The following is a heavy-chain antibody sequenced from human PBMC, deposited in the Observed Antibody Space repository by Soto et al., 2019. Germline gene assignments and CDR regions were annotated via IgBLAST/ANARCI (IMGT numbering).Heavy chain of an antibody. J-gene: IGHJ4*02. V-gene: IGHV3-74*01. D-gene: IGHD3-16*01. Sequence: GPLRLSCVASGFIFRYHYMRWVRQSSGKGLVWILHINNDGSGTSYADSFKGRFTISRDNAENTIYLDMNSLTVEDTAVYYCTRDTSLSFDLWCQVALLTVSS. CDR3: TRDTSLSFDL. CDR1: GFIFRYHY. CDR2: INNDGSGT.